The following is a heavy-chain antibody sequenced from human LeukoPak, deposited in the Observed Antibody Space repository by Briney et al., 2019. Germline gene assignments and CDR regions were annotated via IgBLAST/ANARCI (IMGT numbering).Heavy chain of an antibody. Sequence: GGSLRLSCAVSGFTVSSNYMSWVRQAPGKGLEWVSVIYSGDNTYYADSVKGRFTISRDNSKNTLYLQMNSLRAEDTAVYYCAGDGIAVAGRRAGFDYWGQGTLVTVSS. CDR2: IYSGDNT. V-gene: IGHV3-53*01. D-gene: IGHD6-19*01. J-gene: IGHJ4*02. CDR3: AGDGIAVAGRRAGFDY. CDR1: GFTVSSNY.